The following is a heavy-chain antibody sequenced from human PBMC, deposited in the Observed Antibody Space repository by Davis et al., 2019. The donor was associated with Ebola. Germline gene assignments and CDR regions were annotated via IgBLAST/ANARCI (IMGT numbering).Heavy chain of an antibody. CDR2: ISGSGGGT. Sequence: PGGSLRLSCEDSGFLFDDCTLHWVRHRPGKGLEWLSTISGSGGGTYYEESVKGRFTISRDNSKNTVYLQVNSLRAEDTAVFYCAKNKGSGDHYHYCMDVWGKGTTVTVSS. D-gene: IGHD1/OR15-1a*01. CDR1: GFLFDDCT. CDR3: AKNKGSGDHYHYCMDV. J-gene: IGHJ6*03. V-gene: IGHV3-23*01.